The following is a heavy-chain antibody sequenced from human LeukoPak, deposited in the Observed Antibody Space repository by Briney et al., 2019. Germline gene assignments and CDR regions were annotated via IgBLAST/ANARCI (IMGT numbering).Heavy chain of an antibody. CDR1: GFTFSSYS. J-gene: IGHJ4*02. D-gene: IGHD6-13*01. CDR3: ASSSSSPSFDY. V-gene: IGHV3-23*01. CDR2: TSDRGDYT. Sequence: HPGGSLRLSCAASGFTFSSYSMSWVRQAPGKGLEWVSGTSDRGDYTYYADSVKGRFTISRDNAKNSLYLQMNSLRAEDTAVYYCASSSSSPSFDYWGQGTLVTVSS.